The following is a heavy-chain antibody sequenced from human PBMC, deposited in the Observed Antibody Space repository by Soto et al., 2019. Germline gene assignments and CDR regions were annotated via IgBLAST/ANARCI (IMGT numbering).Heavy chain of an antibody. D-gene: IGHD3-3*01. J-gene: IGHJ6*02. Sequence: ASVKVSCKASGYTFTSYGISWVRQAPRQGLEWMGWISAYNGNTNYAQKLQGRVTMTTDTSTSTAYMELRSLRSDDTAVYYCARGRGYYDFWSGYYQYYYYGMDVWGQGTTVTVSS. CDR1: GYTFTSYG. CDR2: ISAYNGNT. CDR3: ARGRGYYDFWSGYYQYYYYGMDV. V-gene: IGHV1-18*01.